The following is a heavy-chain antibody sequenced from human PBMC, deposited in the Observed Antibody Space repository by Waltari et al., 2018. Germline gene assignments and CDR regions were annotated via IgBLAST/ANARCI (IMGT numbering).Heavy chain of an antibody. CDR1: GFPLAYDA. J-gene: IGHJ2*01. D-gene: IGHD6-13*01. Sequence: EVQLVESGGGVVQPGGSLRLSGAASGFPLAYDAMHWARLAPGKGLGWVALIRGEGGSTYYADSVKGRFTISRDNSKNSLYLQMNSLRTEDTALYYCAKDLAAAGTGWYFDLWGRGTLVTVSS. V-gene: IGHV3-43*02. CDR3: AKDLAAAGTGWYFDL. CDR2: IRGEGGST.